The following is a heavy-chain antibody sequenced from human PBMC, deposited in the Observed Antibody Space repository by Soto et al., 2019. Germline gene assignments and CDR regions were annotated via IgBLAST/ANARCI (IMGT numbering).Heavy chain of an antibody. CDR1: GFSFSSSW. J-gene: IGHJ3*02. V-gene: IGHV3-74*03. CDR3: VRDRRLRGHPFDS. CDR2: ISVDGTAT. D-gene: IGHD2-21*02. Sequence: EVQLVESGGGLVQPGGSLRLSCAASGFSFSSSWMHWVRQAPGKGLVWVSRISVDGTATTSADAVKGRFIISRDNAKNTLFLQMHNLRADDTAMYYCVRDRRLRGHPFDSWGQGTVVSVSS.